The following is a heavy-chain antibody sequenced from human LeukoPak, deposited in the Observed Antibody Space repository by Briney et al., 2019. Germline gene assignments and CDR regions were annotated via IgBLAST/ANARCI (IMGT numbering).Heavy chain of an antibody. J-gene: IGHJ6*02. CDR1: GYTFTSYD. V-gene: IGHV1-8*01. Sequence: ASVKVSCKASGYTFTSYDINWVRQATGQGLEWMGWMNPNSGNTGYAQKFQGRVTMTRNTSISTAYMELSSLRSEDTAVYYCARNKYSSSWYSFGYYYYGMDVWGQGTTVTVSS. CDR2: MNPNSGNT. CDR3: ARNKYSSSWYSFGYYYYGMDV. D-gene: IGHD6-13*01.